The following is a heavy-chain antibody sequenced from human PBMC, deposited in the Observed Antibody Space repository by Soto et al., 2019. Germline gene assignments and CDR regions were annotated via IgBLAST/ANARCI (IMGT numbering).Heavy chain of an antibody. J-gene: IGHJ6*02. Sequence: PGGSLRLSCAASGFTFSGFAMHWVRQASGKGLEWLGRIRSKANSYATAYSESVKGRMAISRDDFKNTAYLQMNSLKTEDTAVYYCTRLEAGVDCSSSSCYTSHGMDVWGQGTTVTVSS. V-gene: IGHV3-73*01. CDR3: TRLEAGVDCSSSSCYTSHGMDV. CDR2: IRSKANSYAT. D-gene: IGHD2-2*02. CDR1: GFTFSGFA.